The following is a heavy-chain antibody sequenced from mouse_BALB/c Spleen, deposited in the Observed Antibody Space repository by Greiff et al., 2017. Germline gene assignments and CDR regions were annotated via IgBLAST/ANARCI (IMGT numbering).Heavy chain of an antibody. CDR2: ISSGGGST. V-gene: IGHV5-12-1*01. J-gene: IGHJ1*01. D-gene: IGHD2-4*01. Sequence: EVMLVESGGGLVKPGGSLKLSCAASGFAFSSYDMSWVRQTPEKRLEWVAYISSGGGSTYYPDTVKGRFTISRDNAKNTLYLQMSSLKSEDTAMYYCARRAGLRHWYFDVWGAGTTVTVSS. CDR3: ARRAGLRHWYFDV. CDR1: GFAFSSYD.